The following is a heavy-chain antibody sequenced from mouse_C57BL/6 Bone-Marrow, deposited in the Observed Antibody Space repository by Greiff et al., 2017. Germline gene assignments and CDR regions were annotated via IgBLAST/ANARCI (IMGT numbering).Heavy chain of an antibody. CDR1: GYTFTSYW. CDR2: INPSNGGT. Sequence: VQLQQPGTDLVKPGASVKLSCTASGYTFTSYWMHWVKQRPGQGLEWIGNINPSNGGTNYNEKFKSNATLTVDKSTSTAYMQLSSLTSEDSAVYYSAAERLWLRRALAYGGQGPLVTVSA. J-gene: IGHJ3*01. CDR3: AAERLWLRRALAY. D-gene: IGHD2-2*01. V-gene: IGHV1-53*01.